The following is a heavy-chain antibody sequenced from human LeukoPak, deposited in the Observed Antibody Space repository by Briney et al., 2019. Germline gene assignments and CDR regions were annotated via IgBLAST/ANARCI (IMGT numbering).Heavy chain of an antibody. D-gene: IGHD3-22*01. Sequence: KPSETLSLTCTVSGGSISSSDYYWGWIRQPPGKGLEWIATIYYSGNTYYNPSLKSRVTISVDTSKSQFSLRLGSVTAADTAVYYCAHDGGGYYSPFAYWGQGTLVTVSS. J-gene: IGHJ4*02. CDR1: GGSISSSDYY. CDR3: AHDGGGYYSPFAY. CDR2: IYYSGNT. V-gene: IGHV4-39*07.